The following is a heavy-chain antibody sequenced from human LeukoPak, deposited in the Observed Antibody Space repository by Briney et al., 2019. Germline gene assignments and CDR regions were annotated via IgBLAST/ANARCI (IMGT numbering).Heavy chain of an antibody. CDR1: GGFFSCYY. CDR2: INHSGST. CDR3: ARSPHY. J-gene: IGHJ4*02. V-gene: IGHV4-34*01. Sequence: PSDPLSLTCAVYGGFFSCYYWSWLRQPPGKGLEWIGEINHSGSTNYNPSFKSRVTISVDTSQNQFSLKLSSVTAADTAVYYCARSPHYWGQGTLVTVSS.